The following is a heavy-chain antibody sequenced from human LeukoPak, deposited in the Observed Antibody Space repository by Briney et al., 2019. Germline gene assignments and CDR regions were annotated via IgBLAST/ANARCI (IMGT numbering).Heavy chain of an antibody. V-gene: IGHV3-74*01. J-gene: IGHJ5*02. CDR1: GFTLSNYW. CDR3: ARDLDGSGNYHWFDP. CDR2: ISGDEIWT. Sequence: GGSLRLSCAASGFTLSNYWMHWVRQAPGKGLVWVSRISGDEIWTSYADSVKGRFIISRDNAKNTLYLQMNGLRTEDTAVYYCARDLDGSGNYHWFDPWGQGTLVTVSS. D-gene: IGHD3-10*01.